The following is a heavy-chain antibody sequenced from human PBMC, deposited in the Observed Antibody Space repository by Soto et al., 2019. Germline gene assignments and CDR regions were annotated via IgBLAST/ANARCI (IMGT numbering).Heavy chain of an antibody. CDR1: SGSMSTYY. CDR2: IYTTGST. V-gene: IGHV4-4*07. CDR3: ARAGDGTATIFDH. Sequence: QVPLQASGPGLVKPSETLSLSCIVSSGSMSTYYWSWIRQPAGKGLEWIGRIYTTGSTIYNPSLKSRVTMSVDTSKNQCSLKLGSVTAADTAVYYCARAGDGTATIFDHWGQGTLVTVSS. J-gene: IGHJ4*02. D-gene: IGHD6-19*01.